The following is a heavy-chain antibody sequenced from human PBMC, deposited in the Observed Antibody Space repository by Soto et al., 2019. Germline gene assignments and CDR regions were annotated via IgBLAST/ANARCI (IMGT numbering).Heavy chain of an antibody. D-gene: IGHD5-18*01. CDR1: GFTFSSYA. J-gene: IGHJ3*02. V-gene: IGHV3-23*01. CDR2: ISGSGGST. Sequence: EVQLLESGGGLVQPGGSLRLSCAASGFTFSSYAMSWVRQAPGKGLEWVSAISGSGGSTYYADSVKGRFTISRDNSKNTLYLQMNSLRAEDTAVYYCAGTGQDTAMPNDAFDIWGQGTMVTVSS. CDR3: AGTGQDTAMPNDAFDI.